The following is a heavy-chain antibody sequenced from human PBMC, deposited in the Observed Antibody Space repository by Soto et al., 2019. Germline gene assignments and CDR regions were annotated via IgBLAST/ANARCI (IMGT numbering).Heavy chain of an antibody. D-gene: IGHD2-15*01. Sequence: PGGSLRLSCAGSAFTLSAYDMHWVRQPNGKGLEWVSALGAADDPYYLGSVKGRFTISRENAKNSLYLQMNNLRAGDTAVYYCARAYSGRLPRRADYYYAMDVWGQGTTVTVSS. CDR3: ARAYSGRLPRRADYYYAMDV. CDR1: AFTLSAYD. J-gene: IGHJ6*02. CDR2: LGAADDP. V-gene: IGHV3-13*05.